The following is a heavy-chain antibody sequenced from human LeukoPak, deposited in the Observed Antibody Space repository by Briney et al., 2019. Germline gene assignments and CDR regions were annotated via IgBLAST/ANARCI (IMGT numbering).Heavy chain of an antibody. CDR2: ISSSGSYI. Sequence: GGSLRLSCAASGFTFSSYSMNWARQAPGKGLEWVSSISSSGSYIYYADSVKGRFTISRDNAKNSLYLQMNSLRAEDTAVYYCARDLIAAAGTGVYYFDYWGQGTLVTVSS. CDR1: GFTFSSYS. V-gene: IGHV3-21*01. J-gene: IGHJ4*02. D-gene: IGHD6-13*01. CDR3: ARDLIAAAGTGVYYFDY.